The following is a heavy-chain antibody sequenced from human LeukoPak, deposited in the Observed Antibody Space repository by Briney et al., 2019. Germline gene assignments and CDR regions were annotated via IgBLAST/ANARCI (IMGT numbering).Heavy chain of an antibody. Sequence: SETLSLTCTVSGGSISSYYWSWIRRPPGKGLEWIGNIYYSGSTNYNPSLKSRVTISVDTSKNQFSLKLSSVTAADTAVYYCTRGSIAYYYVDVWGKGTTVTISS. D-gene: IGHD3-22*01. J-gene: IGHJ6*03. CDR3: TRGSIAYYYVDV. CDR2: IYYSGST. V-gene: IGHV4-59*01. CDR1: GGSISSYY.